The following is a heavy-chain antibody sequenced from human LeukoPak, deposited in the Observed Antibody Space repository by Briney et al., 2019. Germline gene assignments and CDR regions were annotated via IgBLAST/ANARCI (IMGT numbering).Heavy chain of an antibody. V-gene: IGHV3-48*03. CDR2: ISRSGSSI. J-gene: IGHJ4*02. D-gene: IGHD6-19*01. CDR3: ARRVIAVGLDY. CDR1: GFTFSNYD. Sequence: GGSLSLSCAASGFTFSNYDMNWVRQAAGKGLEWVAYISRSGSSIDYADSAKGRFTISRDNAKNSLYLQMNSLRAEDTAVYYCARRVIAVGLDYWGQGTLVTVSS.